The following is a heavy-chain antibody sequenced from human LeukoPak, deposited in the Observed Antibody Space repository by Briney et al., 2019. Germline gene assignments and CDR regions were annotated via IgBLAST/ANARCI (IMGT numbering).Heavy chain of an antibody. J-gene: IGHJ3*02. CDR2: INHSGST. CDR3: ARVLYDYVWGSYRPDAFDI. Sequence: PSETLSLTCAVYGGSFSGYYWSWIRQPPGKGLEWIGEINHSGSTNYNPSLKSRVTISVDTSKNQFSLKLSSVTAADTAVYYCARVLYDYVWGSYRPDAFDIWGQGTMVTVSS. D-gene: IGHD3-16*02. V-gene: IGHV4-34*01. CDR1: GGSFSGYY.